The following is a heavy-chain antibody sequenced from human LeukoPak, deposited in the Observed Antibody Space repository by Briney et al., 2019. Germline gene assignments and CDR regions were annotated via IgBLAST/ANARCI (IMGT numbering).Heavy chain of an antibody. J-gene: IGHJ3*02. Sequence: PSETLSLTCTVSGGSISKNYWHWIRQTPGKGLEWIGCIYHSGSTNYNPSLKSRVTPSVDTSKNQFSLKVSSVTAGDTAVYYCAGEDYFDSSGYASWRFDIWGQGTMVTVSS. CDR3: AGEDYFDSSGYASWRFDI. CDR1: GGSISKNY. CDR2: IYHSGST. V-gene: IGHV4-59*01. D-gene: IGHD3-22*01.